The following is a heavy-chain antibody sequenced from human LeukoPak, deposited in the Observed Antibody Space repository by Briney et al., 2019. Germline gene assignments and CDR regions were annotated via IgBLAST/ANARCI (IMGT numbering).Heavy chain of an antibody. Sequence: SVKVSCKASGGTFSSYAISWVRQAPGQGLEWMGGIIPIFGTANYAQKFQGRVTITPDESTSTAYMELSSLRSEDTAVYYCARDRRGGYYYDSSGDFDYWGQGTLVTVSS. V-gene: IGHV1-69*13. CDR3: ARDRRGGYYYDSSGDFDY. CDR2: IIPIFGTA. CDR1: GGTFSSYA. D-gene: IGHD3-22*01. J-gene: IGHJ4*02.